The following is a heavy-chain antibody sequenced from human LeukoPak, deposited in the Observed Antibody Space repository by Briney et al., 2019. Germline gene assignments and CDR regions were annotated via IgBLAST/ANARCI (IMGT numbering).Heavy chain of an antibody. CDR1: GFTFSSYE. Sequence: GGSLRLSCAASGFTFSSYEMNWVRQAPGKGLEGVSYISSSGSTIYYADSVKGRFTISRDNAKNSLYLQMNSLRAEDTAVYYCAKVDGGLASAGTPDYWGQGTLVTVSS. J-gene: IGHJ4*02. CDR2: ISSSGSTI. D-gene: IGHD6-13*01. CDR3: AKVDGGLASAGTPDY. V-gene: IGHV3-48*03.